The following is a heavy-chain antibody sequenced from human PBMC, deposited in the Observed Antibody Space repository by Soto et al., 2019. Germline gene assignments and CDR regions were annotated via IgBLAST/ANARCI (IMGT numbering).Heavy chain of an antibody. CDR2: MFHSGDA. J-gene: IGHJ4*02. CDR1: GYSISSGYY. V-gene: IGHV4-38-2*02. CDR3: AREYSSSHDY. Sequence: SETLSLTCSVSGYSISSGYYWGWIRQPPGKGLEWIGNMFHSGDAYYNPSIKSRVTMSIDPAKNQFSLKLNSVTAADTAVYYCAREYSSSHDYWGQGTLVTV. D-gene: IGHD6-19*01.